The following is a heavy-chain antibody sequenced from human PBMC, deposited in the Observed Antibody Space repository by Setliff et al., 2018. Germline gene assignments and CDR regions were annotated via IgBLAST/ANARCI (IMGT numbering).Heavy chain of an antibody. J-gene: IGHJ4*02. V-gene: IGHV1-18*01. CDR2: ISGYNGNT. Sequence: GASVKVSCKASGYTFTTYGVAWVRQAPGQGLEWLGWISGYNGNTNYAQNFQGRVTMTTDTSTSTGYRELRSLRYDDTAVYYCARAPRLEWILPTFDYWGQGTPVTVSS. CDR3: ARAPRLEWILPTFDY. D-gene: IGHD3-3*01. CDR1: GYTFTTYG.